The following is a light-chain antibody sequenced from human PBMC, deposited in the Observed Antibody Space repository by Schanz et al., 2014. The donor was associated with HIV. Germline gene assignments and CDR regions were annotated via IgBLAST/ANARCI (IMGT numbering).Light chain of an antibody. CDR3: QQYSDYPLT. Sequence: DIQMTQSPSPLSASVGDRVTITCRASQDIRNDLGWYQQKPGRAPKRLIYGASSLQSGVPSRFSGRASGTEFPLTIPRLQPDDFAIYYCQQYSDYPLTFGPGSTVDV. CDR2: GAS. J-gene: IGKJ3*01. CDR1: QDIRND. V-gene: IGKV1-17*01.